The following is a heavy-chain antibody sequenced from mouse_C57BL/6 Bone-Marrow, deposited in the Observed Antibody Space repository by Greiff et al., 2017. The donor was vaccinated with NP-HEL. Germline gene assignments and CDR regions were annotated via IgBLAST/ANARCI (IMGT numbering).Heavy chain of an antibody. J-gene: IGHJ2*01. D-gene: IGHD2-4*01. Sequence: EVQVVESGGDLVKPGGSLKLSCAASGFTFSSYGMSWVRQTPDKRLEWVATISSGGSYTYYPDSVKGRFTISRDNAKNTLYLQMSSLKYEDTAMYYCGRQPTMITTGFDYWGQGTTLTVSS. V-gene: IGHV5-6*01. CDR1: GFTFSSYG. CDR3: GRQPTMITTGFDY. CDR2: ISSGGSYT.